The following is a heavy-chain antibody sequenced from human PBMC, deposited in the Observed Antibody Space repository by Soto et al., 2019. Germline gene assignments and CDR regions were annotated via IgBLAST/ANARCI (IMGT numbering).Heavy chain of an antibody. V-gene: IGHV3-48*03. J-gene: IGHJ4*02. D-gene: IGHD6-6*01. CDR2: ISSSGSST. CDR1: GFTFSSYE. Sequence: GSLRLSCAVSGFTFSSYEMNWVRQAPGKGLEWVSYISSSGSSTYYADSVKGRFTMSRDNAKKSLYLQMNSLRAEDTHVYYCAGDPYSSSPYWGQGTLVTVSS. CDR3: AGDPYSSSPY.